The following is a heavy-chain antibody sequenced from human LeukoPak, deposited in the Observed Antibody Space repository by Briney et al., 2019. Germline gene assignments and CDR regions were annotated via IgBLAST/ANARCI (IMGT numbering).Heavy chain of an antibody. CDR1: GFTVSSNY. CDR2: IYSGGST. D-gene: IGHD2-2*01. V-gene: IGHV3-66*04. CDR3: AKQPGRYCSSTSCRPYYYYYYMDV. J-gene: IGHJ6*03. Sequence: PGGSLRLSCAASGFTVSSNYMSWVRQAPGKGLEWVSVIYSGGSTYYADSVKGRFTISRDNSKNTLYLQMNSLRAEDTAVYYCAKQPGRYCSSTSCRPYYYYYYMDVWGKGTTVTVSS.